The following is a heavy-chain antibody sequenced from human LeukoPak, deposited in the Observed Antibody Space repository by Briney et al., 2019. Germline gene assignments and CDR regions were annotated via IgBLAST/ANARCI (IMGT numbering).Heavy chain of an antibody. J-gene: IGHJ4*02. CDR1: GFTFSSYA. CDR3: AKDPSATKAVVQAFDY. Sequence: GGSLRLSCAASGFTFSSYAMSWVRQAPGKGLEWVSAISGSGGSTYYADSVKGRFTISRDNSKNTLYLQMNSLRAEDTAVYYCAKDPSATKAVVQAFDYWGQGTLVTVSS. V-gene: IGHV3-23*01. D-gene: IGHD6-19*01. CDR2: ISGSGGST.